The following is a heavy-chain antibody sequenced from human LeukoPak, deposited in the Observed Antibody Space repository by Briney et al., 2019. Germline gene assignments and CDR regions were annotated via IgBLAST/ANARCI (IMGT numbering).Heavy chain of an antibody. CDR1: GGSISSSSYY. J-gene: IGHJ6*02. CDR2: IYYSEST. Sequence: SETLSLTCTVSGGSISSSSYYWGWIRQPPGKGLEWIGRIYYSESTYYNPSLKSRVTISVDTSKNQFSLKLSSVTAADTAVYYCARLCGHSCYRAEYYYYGMDVWGQGTTVTVS. CDR3: ARLCGHSCYRAEYYYYGMDV. V-gene: IGHV4-39*01. D-gene: IGHD2-15*01.